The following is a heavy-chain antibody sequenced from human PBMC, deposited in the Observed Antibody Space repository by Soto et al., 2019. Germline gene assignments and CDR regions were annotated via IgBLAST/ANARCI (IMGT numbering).Heavy chain of an antibody. V-gene: IGHV1-8*01. Sequence: ASVKVSCKASGYTFTSYDINWVRQATGQGLEWMGWMNPNSGNTGYAQKFQGRVTMTRNTSISTAYMELSSLRSEDTAVYYCARVGTNDILTGYYTRDYYYYYYYKDVWGKGTTVTVSS. CDR2: MNPNSGNT. D-gene: IGHD3-9*01. CDR1: GYTFTSYD. CDR3: ARVGTNDILTGYYTRDYYYYYYYKDV. J-gene: IGHJ6*03.